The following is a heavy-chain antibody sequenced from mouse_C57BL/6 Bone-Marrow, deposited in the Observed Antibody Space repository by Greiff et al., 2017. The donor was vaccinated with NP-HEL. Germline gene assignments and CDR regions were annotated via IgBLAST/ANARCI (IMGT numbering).Heavy chain of an antibody. CDR1: GYTFTSYW. CDR3: ARTSIYYYGSSLAY. J-gene: IGHJ3*01. Sequence: QVQLQQSGAELVKPGASVKLSCKASGYTFTSYWMHWVKQRPGQGLEWIGMIHPNSGSTNYNEKFKSKATLTVDKSSSTAYMQLSSLTSEDSAVYYCARTSIYYYGSSLAYWGQGTLVTVSA. V-gene: IGHV1-64*01. D-gene: IGHD1-1*01. CDR2: IHPNSGST.